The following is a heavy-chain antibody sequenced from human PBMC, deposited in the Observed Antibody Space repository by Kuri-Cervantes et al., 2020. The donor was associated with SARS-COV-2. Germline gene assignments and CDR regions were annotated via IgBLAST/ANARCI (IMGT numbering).Heavy chain of an antibody. CDR1: GFTFSSYG. V-gene: IGHV3-30*02. J-gene: IGHJ5*02. CDR2: IRYDGSNK. D-gene: IGHD1-26*01. CDR3: AKDFVVTWELLSYNWFDP. Sequence: GGSLRLSCAASGFTFSSYGMHWVRQAPGKGLEWVAFIRYDGSNKYYADSVKGRFTISRDNSKNTLYLQMNSLRAEDTAVYYCAKDFVVTWELLSYNWFDPWGQGTLVTVFS.